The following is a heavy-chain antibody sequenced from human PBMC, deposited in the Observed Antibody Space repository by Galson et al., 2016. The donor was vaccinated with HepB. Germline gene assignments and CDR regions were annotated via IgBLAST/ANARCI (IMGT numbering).Heavy chain of an antibody. V-gene: IGHV3-21*01. CDR3: ASGYSYGYFYY. CDR2: ISSSSSYI. J-gene: IGHJ4*02. Sequence: SLRPSCAASGFTFSSYSMNWVRQAPGKGLEWVSSISSSSSYIYYADSVKGRFTISRDNAKNSLYLQMNSLRAEDTAVYYCASGYSYGYFYYWGQGTLVTVSS. CDR1: GFTFSSYS. D-gene: IGHD5-18*01.